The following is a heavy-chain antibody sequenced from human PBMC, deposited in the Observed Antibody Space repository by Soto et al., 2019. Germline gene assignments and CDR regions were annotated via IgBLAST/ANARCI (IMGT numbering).Heavy chain of an antibody. CDR2: ISGSGENT. V-gene: IGHV3-23*01. CDR1: GFTFSSYG. J-gene: IGHJ3*02. Sequence: GGSLRLSCASPGFTFSSYGMILVRQAPGKGLEWVSIISGSGENTHYADSVKGRFTISRDNSKNTLYLQVNSLRAEDTALYYCARENWGKAFDIWGQGTMVTVSS. D-gene: IGHD7-27*01. CDR3: ARENWGKAFDI.